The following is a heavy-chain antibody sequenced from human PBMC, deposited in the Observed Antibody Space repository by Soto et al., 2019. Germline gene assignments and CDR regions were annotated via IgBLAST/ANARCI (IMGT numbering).Heavy chain of an antibody. CDR2: ISSSSSYI. Sequence: EVQLVESGGGLVKPGGSLRLSCAASGFTFSSYSMNWVRQAPGKGLEWVSSISSSSSYIYYADSVKGRFTISRDNAKNALYLQMNSLRAEDTAVYYCARAGSGWPMSAFDIWGQGTMVTVSS. V-gene: IGHV3-21*01. J-gene: IGHJ3*02. D-gene: IGHD6-19*01. CDR3: ARAGSGWPMSAFDI. CDR1: GFTFSSYS.